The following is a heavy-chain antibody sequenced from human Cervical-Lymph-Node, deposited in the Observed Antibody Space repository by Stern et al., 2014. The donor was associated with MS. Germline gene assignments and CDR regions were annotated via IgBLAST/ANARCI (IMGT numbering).Heavy chain of an antibody. CDR1: GFTFSSYA. CDR2: ISYDGINK. D-gene: IGHD3-22*01. CDR3: ARDTPYYDSSGYYPDY. V-gene: IGHV3-30-3*01. Sequence: VQLVESGGGVVQPGRSLRLSCAASGFTFSSYAMHWVRQAPGKGLEWVAVISYDGINKYYADSVKGRFTISRDNSKNTLYLQMNSLRAEDTAVYYCARDTPYYDSSGYYPDYWGQGTLVTVSS. J-gene: IGHJ4*02.